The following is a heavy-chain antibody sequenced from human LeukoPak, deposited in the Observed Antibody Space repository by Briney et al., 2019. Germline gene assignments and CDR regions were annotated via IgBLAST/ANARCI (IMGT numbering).Heavy chain of an antibody. D-gene: IGHD4-17*01. V-gene: IGHV3-74*01. J-gene: IGHJ4*02. CDR1: GFTFSNYW. CDR3: ARDRQDYGDPFDY. CDR2: INTDGSTT. Sequence: GGSLRLSCAASGFTFSNYWMHWVHQAPGKGLVWVSHINTDGSTTTYADSVRGRFTISRDNARNTLYLQMSSLRAEDTAVYYCARDRQDYGDPFDYWGQGTLVTVSS.